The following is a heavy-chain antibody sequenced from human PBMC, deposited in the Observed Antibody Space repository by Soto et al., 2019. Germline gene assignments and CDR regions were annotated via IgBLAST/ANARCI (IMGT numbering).Heavy chain of an antibody. J-gene: IGHJ4*02. CDR1: GYSFTNYW. CDR3: VRPDSTGYYSH. V-gene: IGHV5-51*01. CDR2: INPADSDT. Sequence: GVSLKISCKGSGYSFTNYWIGWVRQMPGKGLEWMGIINPADSDTRYSPSFQGQVTVSVDKSISTAYLQRGSLKASDTAMYYCVRPDSTGYYSHWGQGTPVTVS. D-gene: IGHD3-9*01.